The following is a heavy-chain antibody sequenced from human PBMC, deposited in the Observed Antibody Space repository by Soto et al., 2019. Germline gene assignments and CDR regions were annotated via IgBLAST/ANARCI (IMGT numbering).Heavy chain of an antibody. CDR3: ASSLGYSSSWFDY. CDR2: IYHCGST. CDR1: SGSISSSNW. Sequence: QVQLQESGPGLVKPSGTLSLTCAVSSGSISSSNWWSWVRQPPGKGLEWIGEIYHCGSTNYNPSLKSRVTISVDKSKNQFSLKLSSVTAADTAVYYCASSLGYSSSWFDYWGQGTLVTVSS. V-gene: IGHV4-4*02. J-gene: IGHJ4*02. D-gene: IGHD6-13*01.